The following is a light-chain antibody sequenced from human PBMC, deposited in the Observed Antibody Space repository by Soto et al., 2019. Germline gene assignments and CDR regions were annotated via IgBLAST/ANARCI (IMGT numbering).Light chain of an antibody. Sequence: EIFLTQSPGTLSLSPGGTATLSFSASQSVSSSYLAWYQQKPGQAPRLLIYGASSRATGIPDRFSGSGSGTDFTLTISRLEPEDFAVYYCQQYGSSPQTFGQGTKVDIK. CDR3: QQYGSSPQT. J-gene: IGKJ1*01. CDR1: QSVSSSY. CDR2: GAS. V-gene: IGKV3-20*01.